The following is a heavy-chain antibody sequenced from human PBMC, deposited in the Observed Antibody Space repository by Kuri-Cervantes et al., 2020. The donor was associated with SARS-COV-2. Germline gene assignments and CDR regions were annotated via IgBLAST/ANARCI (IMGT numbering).Heavy chain of an antibody. CDR2: LIPILHIT. J-gene: IGHJ4*02. V-gene: IGHV1-69*04. Sequence: SVKVSCKASGGTFSSYAFNWVRQAPGQGLEWMGRLIPILHITNYAQKFQGRVTITADKSTNTAYMELSSLRSEDTAVYYCARPYCSSTTCYDGTFDSWGQGTLVTVSS. CDR1: GGTFSSYA. CDR3: ARPYCSSTTCYDGTFDS. D-gene: IGHD2-2*01.